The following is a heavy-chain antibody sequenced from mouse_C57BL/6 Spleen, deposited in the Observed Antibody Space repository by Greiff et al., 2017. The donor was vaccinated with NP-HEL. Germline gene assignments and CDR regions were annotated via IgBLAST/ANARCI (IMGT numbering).Heavy chain of an antibody. D-gene: IGHD1-1*01. CDR1: GYTFTGYW. CDR3: ARREVTTVVASYYYAMDY. J-gene: IGHJ4*01. V-gene: IGHV1-9*01. Sequence: QVQLQQSGAELMKPGASVKLSCKATGYTFTGYWIEWVKQRPGHGLEWIGEILTGSGSTNYNEKFKGKATFTADTSSNTAYMQLSSLTTEDSAIYYCARREVTTVVASYYYAMDYWGQGTSVTVSS. CDR2: ILTGSGST.